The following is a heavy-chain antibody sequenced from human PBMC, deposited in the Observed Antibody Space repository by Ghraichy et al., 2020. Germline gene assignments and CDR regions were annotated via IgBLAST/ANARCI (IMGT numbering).Heavy chain of an antibody. CDR1: GFTFSSYW. CDR2: IKQDGSEK. Sequence: GGSLRLSCAASGFTFSSYWMSWVRQAPGKGLEWVANIKQDGSEKYYVDSVKGRFTISRDNAKNSLYLQMNSLRAEDTAVYYCARDRPHYDFWSGYFQYYYGMGVWGQGTTVTVSS. D-gene: IGHD3-3*01. J-gene: IGHJ6*02. CDR3: ARDRPHYDFWSGYFQYYYGMGV. V-gene: IGHV3-7*01.